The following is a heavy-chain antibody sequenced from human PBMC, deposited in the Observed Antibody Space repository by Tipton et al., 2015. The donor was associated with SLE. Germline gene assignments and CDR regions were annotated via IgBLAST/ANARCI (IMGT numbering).Heavy chain of an antibody. CDR2: MHNSGDS. Sequence: TLSLTCKVSGISISTHYWSWIRQPPGKGLEWIGQMHNSGDSTYNPSLKSRVTMSVDTSKNHFSLKLTSVIAADTAVYYCAREGSSGWTYTWFDPWGQGTLVTVSS. V-gene: IGHV4-59*11. CDR1: GISISTHY. J-gene: IGHJ5*02. CDR3: AREGSSGWTYTWFDP. D-gene: IGHD6-19*01.